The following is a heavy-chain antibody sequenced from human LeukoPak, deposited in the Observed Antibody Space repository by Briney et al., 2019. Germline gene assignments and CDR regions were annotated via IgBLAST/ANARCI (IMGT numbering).Heavy chain of an antibody. CDR1: GGSGGSVSSGSYY. J-gene: IGHJ4*02. CDR3: ARYCSSSSCYSDAFDY. Sequence: SHTLSLTCTVSGGSGGSVSSGSYYSSWIRQPAGKGLEWIGRIHTGGGTKYNPSLKSRLTISRDTSKNQFSLKLTSVTAADTAVYYCARYCSSSSCYSDAFDYWGPGSLVTVSS. D-gene: IGHD2-2*01. V-gene: IGHV4-61*02. CDR2: IHTGGGT.